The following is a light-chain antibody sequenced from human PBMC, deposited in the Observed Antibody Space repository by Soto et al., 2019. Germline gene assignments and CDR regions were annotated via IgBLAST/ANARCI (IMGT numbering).Light chain of an antibody. CDR2: EAS. J-gene: IGKJ1*01. V-gene: IGKV3-11*01. CDR3: QQRSNWRT. CDR1: QCISSY. Sequence: EIVLTQSPATLSLSPGERATLSCRASQCISSYLDWYQQKPGQAPRLLIYEASYRATGIPDRFSGSGSETDFSLTISSLEPGDCAVYYCQQRSNWRTFGQGTKVEIK.